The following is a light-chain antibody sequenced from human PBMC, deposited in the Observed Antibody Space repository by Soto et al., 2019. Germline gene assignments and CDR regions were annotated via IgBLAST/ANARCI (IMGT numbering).Light chain of an antibody. J-gene: IGKJ2*01. Sequence: DIQMTQSPSSLSVSIGDRITITCRSSQSISVYLNWYQKKPRTAPMLLIYAASNLQSGVPSRFIGSGSGTDFTLTISSLQPEDFAYYYCQQSYRSPYTFGQGTKLEI. V-gene: IGKV1-39*01. CDR1: QSISVY. CDR2: AAS. CDR3: QQSYRSPYT.